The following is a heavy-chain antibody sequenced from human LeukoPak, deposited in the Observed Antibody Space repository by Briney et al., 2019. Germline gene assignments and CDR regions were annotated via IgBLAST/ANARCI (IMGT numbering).Heavy chain of an antibody. D-gene: IGHD6-13*01. CDR3: ARLFGYSSSWYENWFDP. Sequence: SETLSLTCTVSGGSISGYYWSWIRQPPGKGLEWIGYIYYSGSTNYNPSLKSRVTISVDTSKNQFSLKLSSVTAADTAVYYCARLFGYSSSWYENWFDPWGQGTLVTVSS. J-gene: IGHJ5*02. CDR2: IYYSGST. V-gene: IGHV4-59*08. CDR1: GGSISGYY.